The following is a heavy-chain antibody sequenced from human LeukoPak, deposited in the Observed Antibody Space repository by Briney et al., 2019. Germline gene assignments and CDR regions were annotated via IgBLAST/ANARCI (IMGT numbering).Heavy chain of an antibody. CDR2: IYYDGSSK. Sequence: PGGSLRLYCAASGFTFSNYGIAWVRQAPGKGLEWVAFIYYDGSSKYHADSVKGRFTFSRDNSKNTVYLQMNSLRGEDTAVYYCRDPFDFWGQGTLVTVSS. CDR3: RDPFDF. V-gene: IGHV3-30*02. CDR1: GFTFSNYG. J-gene: IGHJ4*02.